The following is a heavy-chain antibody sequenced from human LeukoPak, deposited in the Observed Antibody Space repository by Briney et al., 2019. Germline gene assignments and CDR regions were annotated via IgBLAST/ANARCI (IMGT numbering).Heavy chain of an antibody. Sequence: GGSLRLSCAASGFTFSSYAMSWVRQAPGKGLEWVSAISGSGGSTYYADSVKGRFTISRDNSKNALYLQMNSLRAEDTAVYYCVKVNGSTFSAVDYWGQGTLVTVSS. CDR2: ISGSGGST. CDR3: VKVNGSTFSAVDY. D-gene: IGHD5-24*01. J-gene: IGHJ4*02. V-gene: IGHV3-23*01. CDR1: GFTFSSYA.